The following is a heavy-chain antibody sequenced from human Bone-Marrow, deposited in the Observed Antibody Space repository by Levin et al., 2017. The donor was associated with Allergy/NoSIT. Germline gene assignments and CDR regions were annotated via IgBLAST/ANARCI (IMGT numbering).Heavy chain of an antibody. CDR3: PPQLYDDGSGAFDL. CDR1: GVSISNNKW. CDR2: VHHIGST. Sequence: SETLSLTCAVSGVSISNNKWWSWVRQPPGKGLEWIGEVHHIGSTNYNPSLKSRVTMSVDKSKNQFSLKLSSVTAADTAVYYCPPQLYDDGSGAFDLWGQGTMVSVSS. J-gene: IGHJ3*01. V-gene: IGHV4-4*02. D-gene: IGHD3-22*01.